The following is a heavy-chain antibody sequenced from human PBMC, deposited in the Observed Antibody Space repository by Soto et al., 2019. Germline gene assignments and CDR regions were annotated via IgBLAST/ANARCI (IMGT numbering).Heavy chain of an antibody. D-gene: IGHD1-1*01. Sequence: QVHLVQSGAEVKKPGASVKVSCKGSGYAFTTYGITWVRQAPGQGLEWMGWISAHNGNTNYAQKLQGRVTVTRDTSTRTAYMELRSVRPDDTGVYYCARGRYGDYWGQGALVTVSS. V-gene: IGHV1-18*01. CDR3: ARGRYGDY. CDR2: ISAHNGNT. CDR1: GYAFTTYG. J-gene: IGHJ4*02.